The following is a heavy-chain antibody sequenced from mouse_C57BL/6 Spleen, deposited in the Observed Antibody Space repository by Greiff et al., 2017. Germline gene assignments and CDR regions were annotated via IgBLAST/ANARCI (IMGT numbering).Heavy chain of an antibody. CDR3: ARGITTVYAMDY. V-gene: IGHV1-26*01. D-gene: IGHD1-1*01. Sequence: EVQLQQSGPELVKPGASVKISCKASGYTFTDYYMNWVKQSHGKSLEWIGDINPNNGGTSYNQKFKGKATLTVDKSSSTAYMERRSLTSEDSAVYYCARGITTVYAMDYWGQGTSVTVSS. CDR1: GYTFTDYY. CDR2: INPNNGGT. J-gene: IGHJ4*01.